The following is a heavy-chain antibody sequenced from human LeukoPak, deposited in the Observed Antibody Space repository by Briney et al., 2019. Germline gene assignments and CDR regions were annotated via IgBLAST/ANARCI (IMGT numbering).Heavy chain of an antibody. CDR3: AREAGSSWSRGLDI. Sequence: SETLSLTCTVSGGSISSGGFYWSWIRQHPGKGLECIGYIYYSGSTYYNPSLKSRVTISVDTSKNQFSLNLSSVTAADTAVYYCAREAGSSWSRGLDIWGQGTVVTVSS. CDR2: IYYSGST. CDR1: GGSISSGGFY. J-gene: IGHJ3*02. V-gene: IGHV4-31*03. D-gene: IGHD6-13*01.